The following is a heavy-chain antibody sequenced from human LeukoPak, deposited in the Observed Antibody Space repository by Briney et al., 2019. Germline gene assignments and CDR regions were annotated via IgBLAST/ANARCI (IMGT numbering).Heavy chain of an antibody. J-gene: IGHJ4*02. Sequence: ASVTVSCKASGYTFTSYYMHWVRQAPGRGLEWMGIINPSGGSTSYAQKFQGRVTMTRDTSTSTVYMELSSLRSEDTAVYYCASGRITIFGVVNYSFDYWGQGTLVTVSS. CDR2: INPSGGST. D-gene: IGHD3-3*01. CDR1: GYTFTSYY. V-gene: IGHV1-46*03. CDR3: ASGRITIFGVVNYSFDY.